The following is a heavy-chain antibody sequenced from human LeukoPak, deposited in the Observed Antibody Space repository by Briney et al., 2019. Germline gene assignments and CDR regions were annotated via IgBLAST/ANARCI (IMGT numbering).Heavy chain of an antibody. Sequence: GGSLRLSCAASGFTFSDYTMNWVRQAPGMGLEWVSSISSSSTYIYYADSLKGRFTISRDNSKNSLSLQLNSLRAEDTAVYYCAGDLSVVASTTGTFYLDVWGKGTTVTVSS. CDR2: ISSSSTYI. D-gene: IGHD1-26*01. V-gene: IGHV3-21*01. CDR1: GFTFSDYT. J-gene: IGHJ6*03. CDR3: AGDLSVVASTTGTFYLDV.